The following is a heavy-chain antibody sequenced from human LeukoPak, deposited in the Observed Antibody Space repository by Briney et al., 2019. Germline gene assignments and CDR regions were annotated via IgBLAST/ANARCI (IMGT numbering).Heavy chain of an antibody. CDR3: ARERYYGFSMDV. Sequence: SETLSLTCTVSGGSISGSYWSWIRQPPGKGLEWIAYMYNSGSTNYNPSLKSRVTISIDTSKNQFSLKLSSVTAADTAVYYCARERYYGFSMDVWGKGTTVTVSS. J-gene: IGHJ6*03. CDR2: MYNSGST. CDR1: GGSISGSY. V-gene: IGHV4-4*08. D-gene: IGHD3-10*01.